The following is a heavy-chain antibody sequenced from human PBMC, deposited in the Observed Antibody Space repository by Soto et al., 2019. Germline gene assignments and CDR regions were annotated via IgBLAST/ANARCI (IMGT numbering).Heavy chain of an antibody. Sequence: GGSLRLSCAASGFTFSSYWMHWVRQAPGKGLVWVSRINSDGSSTSYADSVKGRFTISRDNAKNTLYLQMNSLRAEDTAVHYCARERGYSGYDRIDYWGQGTLVTVSS. J-gene: IGHJ4*02. CDR2: INSDGSST. V-gene: IGHV3-74*01. CDR3: ARERGYSGYDRIDY. D-gene: IGHD5-12*01. CDR1: GFTFSSYW.